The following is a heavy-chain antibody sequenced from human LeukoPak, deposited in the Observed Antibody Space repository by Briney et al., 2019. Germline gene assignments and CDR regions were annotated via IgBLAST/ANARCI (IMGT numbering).Heavy chain of an antibody. J-gene: IGHJ4*02. CDR3: ARDNVGYCSGGSCYSSTPGY. V-gene: IGHV3-74*01. D-gene: IGHD2-15*01. CDR2: INPDGITT. Sequence: GGSLRLSCAASGFAFSTYWMHWVRQAPGKGLEWVSRINPDGITTTYADSVKGRFTISRDNAKNTLFLQMNSLRAEDTAVYYCARDNVGYCSGGSCYSSTPGYWGQGTLVTVSS. CDR1: GFAFSTYW.